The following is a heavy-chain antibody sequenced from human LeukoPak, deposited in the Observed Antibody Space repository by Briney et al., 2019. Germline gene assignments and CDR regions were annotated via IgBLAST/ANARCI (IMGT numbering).Heavy chain of an antibody. Sequence: GGSLRLSCAASGFTFSSYWMSWVRQAPGKGLEWVANIKQDGSEKYYVDSVKGRFTISRGNAKNSLYLQMNSLRAEDTAVYYCARAPLRTHYYYYYYMDVWGKGTTVTVSS. CDR2: IKQDGSEK. CDR1: GFTFSSYW. D-gene: IGHD4-17*01. CDR3: ARAPLRTHYYYYYYMDV. J-gene: IGHJ6*03. V-gene: IGHV3-7*01.